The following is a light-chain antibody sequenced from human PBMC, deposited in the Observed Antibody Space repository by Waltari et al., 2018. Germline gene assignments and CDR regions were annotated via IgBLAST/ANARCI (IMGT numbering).Light chain of an antibody. CDR2: EVN. CDR3: CSYAGNCTVV. J-gene: IGLJ2*01. V-gene: IGLV2-23*02. Sequence: QSALTQPASVSGSPGQSITISCTGTSSDVGSYDIFSWYQQHPGKAPKLMIYEVNKRPSGVSHRFSGSRSGNTASLTISGLQAEDEADYHCCSYAGNCTVVFGGGTKLTVL. CDR1: SSDVGSYDI.